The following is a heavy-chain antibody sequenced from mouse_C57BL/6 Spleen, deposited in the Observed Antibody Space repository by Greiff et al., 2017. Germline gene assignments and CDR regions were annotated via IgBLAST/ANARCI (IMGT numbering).Heavy chain of an antibody. CDR2: INPNNGGT. CDR1: GYTFTDYN. CDR3: ARGGSSYGWFAY. D-gene: IGHD1-1*01. V-gene: IGHV1-22*01. J-gene: IGHJ3*01. Sequence: EVKLMESGPELVKPGASVKMSCKASGYTFTDYNMHWVKQSHGKSLEWIGYINPNNGGTSYNQKFKGKATLTVNKSSSTAYMELRSLTSEDSAVYYCARGGSSYGWFAYWGQGTLVTVSA.